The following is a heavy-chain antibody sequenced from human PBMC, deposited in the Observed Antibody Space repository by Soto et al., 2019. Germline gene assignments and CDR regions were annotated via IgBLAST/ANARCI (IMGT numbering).Heavy chain of an antibody. Sequence: SETLSLTCTVSGGSISSYYWSWIRQPPGKGLEWIGYIYYSGSTNYNPSLKSRVTISVDTSKNQFSLKLSSVTAADTAVYYCARDRPAAGLDYWGQGTLVTVSS. CDR3: ARDRPAAGLDY. V-gene: IGHV4-59*01. D-gene: IGHD6-13*01. CDR2: IYYSGST. J-gene: IGHJ4*02. CDR1: GGSISSYY.